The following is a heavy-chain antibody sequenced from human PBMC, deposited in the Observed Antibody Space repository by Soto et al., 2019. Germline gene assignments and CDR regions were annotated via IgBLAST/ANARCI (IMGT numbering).Heavy chain of an antibody. CDR3: TRLSDSRSIDYYGIDV. D-gene: IGHD4-4*01. Sequence: EVQLVESGGGLVQPGGSLKLSCAASGFTFSGSAMHWVRQASGKGLEWVGRIRSKANSYATASAASVKGRFTMSRDDSKNTAYLQMNSLKTEDTAVYYCTRLSDSRSIDYYGIDVWGQGTTVTVSS. CDR2: IRSKANSYAT. V-gene: IGHV3-73*02. J-gene: IGHJ6*02. CDR1: GFTFSGSA.